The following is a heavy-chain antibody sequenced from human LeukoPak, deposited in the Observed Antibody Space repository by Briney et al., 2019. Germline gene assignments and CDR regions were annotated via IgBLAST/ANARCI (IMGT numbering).Heavy chain of an antibody. CDR3: AREVVGSGSYYKDY. CDR1: GYTFTKYG. J-gene: IGHJ4*02. D-gene: IGHD3-10*01. CDR2: ISTYNDNT. V-gene: IGHV1-18*01. Sequence: ASVKVSCKASGYTFTKYGINWVRQAPGQGLEWMGWISTYNDNTNYAQKFQGRVTMTTDTSTSTVYMELRSLRSDDTAVYYCAREVVGSGSYYKDYWGQGTLVTVSS.